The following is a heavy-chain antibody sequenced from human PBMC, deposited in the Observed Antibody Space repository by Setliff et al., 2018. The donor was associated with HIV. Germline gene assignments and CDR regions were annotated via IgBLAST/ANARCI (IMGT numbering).Heavy chain of an antibody. CDR3: ARDPYDSSGYYFGAFDV. CDR1: GFTFSRYW. D-gene: IGHD3-22*01. CDR2: IKQDGSET. Sequence: GGSLRLSCVVSGFTFSRYWMTWVRQAPGKGLEWVANIKQDGSETYYVDSVRGRFTVSRDNAKNSLYLQLNSLRAEDTAVYYCARDPYDSSGYYFGAFDVWGQGTMVTVSS. V-gene: IGHV3-7*05. J-gene: IGHJ3*01.